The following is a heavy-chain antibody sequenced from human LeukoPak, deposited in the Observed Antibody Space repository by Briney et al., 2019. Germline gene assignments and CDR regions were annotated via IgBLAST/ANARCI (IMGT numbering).Heavy chain of an antibody. V-gene: IGHV3-23*01. D-gene: IGHD6-19*01. CDR3: AKDFVGASSGWRPLTVGALRAFDY. CDR1: GFTFSSYA. J-gene: IGHJ4*02. CDR2: ISGSGGST. Sequence: GGSLRLSCAASGFTFSSYAMSWVRQAPGKGLEWVSAISGSGGSTYYADSVKGRFTISRDNSKNTLYLQMNGLRAEDTAVYYCAKDFVGASSGWRPLTVGALRAFDYWGQGTLVTVSS.